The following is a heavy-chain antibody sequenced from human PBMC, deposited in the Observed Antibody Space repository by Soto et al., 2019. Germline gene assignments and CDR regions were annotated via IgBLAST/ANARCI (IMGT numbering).Heavy chain of an antibody. CDR3: ARRSSSWSPLVY. CDR1: GGSFSGYY. CDR2: INHSGST. J-gene: IGHJ4*02. D-gene: IGHD6-13*01. Sequence: PSETLSLTCAVYGGSFSGYYWSWIRQPPGKGLEWIGEINHSGSTNYNPSLKSRVTISVDTSKNQFSLKLSSVTAADTAVYYCARRSSSWSPLVYWGQGTLVTVSS. V-gene: IGHV4-34*01.